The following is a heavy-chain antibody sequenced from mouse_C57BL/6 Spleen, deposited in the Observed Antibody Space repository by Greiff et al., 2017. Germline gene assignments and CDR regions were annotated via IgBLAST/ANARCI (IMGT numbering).Heavy chain of an antibody. D-gene: IGHD2-1*01. J-gene: IGHJ2*01. CDR3: AGSGIYGNYFDY. V-gene: IGHV1-55*01. Sequence: QVQLQQPGAELVKPGASVKMSCKASGYTFTSYWITWVKQRPGQGLEWIGDIYPGSGSTNYNEKFKSKATLTVDTSSSTAYMQLSSLTSEDSAVYYCAGSGIYGNYFDYWGQGTTLTVSS. CDR1: GYTFTSYW. CDR2: IYPGSGST.